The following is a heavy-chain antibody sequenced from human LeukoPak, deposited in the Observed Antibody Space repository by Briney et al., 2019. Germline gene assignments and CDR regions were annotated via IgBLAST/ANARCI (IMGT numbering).Heavy chain of an antibody. CDR3: AKEIGTIFGVVHLFGEYYDGCLDY. CDR2: ISSTGGTT. V-gene: IGHV3-23*01. J-gene: IGHJ4*02. Sequence: GGSLRLSCAASGITFSSYGMSWVRQAPGKGLEWVSSISSTGGTTYYADSVKGRFTISRDNSKNTLYLQMNSLRAEDTAVYYCAKEIGTIFGVVHLFGEYYDGCLDYWGQGTLVTVSS. CDR1: GITFSSYG. D-gene: IGHD3-3*01.